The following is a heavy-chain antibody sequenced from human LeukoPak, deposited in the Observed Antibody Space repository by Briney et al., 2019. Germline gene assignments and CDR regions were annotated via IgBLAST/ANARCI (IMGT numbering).Heavy chain of an antibody. V-gene: IGHV3-33*01. CDR3: ARSGGTRQYYFDY. D-gene: IGHD1-1*01. CDR1: GFIFSDYG. CDR2: TRFDGSIK. J-gene: IGHJ4*02. Sequence: GGSLRLSCAVSGFIFSDYGFHWVRQAPGKGLEWVAVTRFDGSIKQYADSVKGRFTISRDDSKNTLYLQMNFLKSEDTAVYYCARSGGTRQYYFDYWGQGTLVTVPS.